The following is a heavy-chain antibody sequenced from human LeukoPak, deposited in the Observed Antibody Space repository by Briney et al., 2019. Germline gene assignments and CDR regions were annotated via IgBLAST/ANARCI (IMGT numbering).Heavy chain of an antibody. CDR2: ISWNSGST. CDR1: GFTFDDYA. V-gene: IGHV3-9*01. D-gene: IGHD4-17*01. CDR3: AKDTALDYGDRIDY. J-gene: IGHJ4*02. Sequence: GGSLRLSCAASGFTFDDYAMHWVRQAPGKGLEWVSGISWNSGSTGYADSVKGRFTISRDNAKNSLYLQMNSLRAEDTALYYCAKDTALDYGDRIDYWGQGTLVTVSS.